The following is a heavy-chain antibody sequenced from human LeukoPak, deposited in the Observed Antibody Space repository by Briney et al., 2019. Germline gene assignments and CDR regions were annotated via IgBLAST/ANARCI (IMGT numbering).Heavy chain of an antibody. CDR2: IYYSGST. V-gene: IGHV4-39*01. CDR1: GGSISSSSYY. D-gene: IGHD1-7*01. J-gene: IGHJ4*02. CDR3: AKIKYNWNYFIDY. Sequence: PSETLSLTCTVSGGSISSSSYYWGWIRQPPGKGLEWIGSIYYSGSTYYNPSLKSRVTISVDTSKNQFSLRLSSVTAADAAMYYCAKIKYNWNYFIDYWGQGTLVTVSS.